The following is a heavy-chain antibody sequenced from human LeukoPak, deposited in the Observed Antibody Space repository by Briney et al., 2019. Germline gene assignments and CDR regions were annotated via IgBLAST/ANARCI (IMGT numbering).Heavy chain of an antibody. V-gene: IGHV1-2*02. CDR2: INPNSGGT. CDR1: GYTFTGYY. J-gene: IGHJ4*02. D-gene: IGHD6-13*01. CDR3: ARFGYTSSLDY. Sequence: ASVKVSCKASGYTFTGYYMHWVRQAPGQGLEWMGWINPNSGGTNYAQKFQGRVTMTRDTSISTAYLQWSSLKASDTAIYYCARFGYTSSLDYWGQGTLVTVSS.